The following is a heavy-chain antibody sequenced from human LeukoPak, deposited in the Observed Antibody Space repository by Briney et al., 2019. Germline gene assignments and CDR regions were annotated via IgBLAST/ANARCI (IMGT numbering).Heavy chain of an antibody. CDR3: AKVETSGGANCYALDY. Sequence: GGSLRLSCAASGFTFSSYAMTWVRQAPDKGLEWVSAISGSDGSTYYADSVRGRFTISRDDSQNTLYLQMNSLSAEDTAVYYCAKVETSGGANCYALDYWGQGTLVTVSS. V-gene: IGHV3-23*01. D-gene: IGHD2-2*01. CDR1: GFTFSSYA. CDR2: ISGSDGST. J-gene: IGHJ4*02.